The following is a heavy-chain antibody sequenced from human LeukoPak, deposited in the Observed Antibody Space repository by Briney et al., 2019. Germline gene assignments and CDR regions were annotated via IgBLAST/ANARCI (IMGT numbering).Heavy chain of an antibody. CDR2: IKSKTDGGTT. D-gene: IGHD6-13*01. CDR3: TTDAAAGFDY. J-gene: IGHJ4*02. Sequence: GGSLRLSCAASGFTFSRYWMSWVRQVPGKGLEWVGRIKSKTDGGTTDYAAPVKGRFTISRDDSKNTLYLQMNSLKTEDTAVYYCTTDAAAGFDYWGQGTLVTVSS. CDR1: GFTFSRYW. V-gene: IGHV3-15*01.